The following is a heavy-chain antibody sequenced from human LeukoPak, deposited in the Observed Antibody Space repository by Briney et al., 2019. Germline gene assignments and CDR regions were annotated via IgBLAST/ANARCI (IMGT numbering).Heavy chain of an antibody. CDR3: ARDPGSSGCYRYYMDV. J-gene: IGHJ6*03. D-gene: IGHD6-19*01. V-gene: IGHV1-3*03. CDR2: INAGNGNT. CDR1: GYTFTSYG. Sequence: ASVKVSCKASGYTFTSYGISWVRQAPGQRLEWMGWINAGNGNTKYSQEFQGRVTITRDTSASTAYMELSSLRSEDMAVYYCARDPGSSGCYRYYMDVWGKGTTVTVSS.